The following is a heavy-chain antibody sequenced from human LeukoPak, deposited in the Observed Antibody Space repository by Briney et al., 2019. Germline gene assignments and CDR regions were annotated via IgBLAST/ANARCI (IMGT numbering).Heavy chain of an antibody. CDR1: GGTFSTYP. Sequence: ASVKVSCKASGGTFSTYPISWVRQAPGQGLEWMGGIIPIFGTSNYAQKFQDRVTITTDESTSTAYMELSSLRSEDTALYYCATAYCGGDCYATNFDYWGQGALVTASS. CDR2: IIPIFGTS. CDR3: ATAYCGGDCYATNFDY. J-gene: IGHJ4*02. V-gene: IGHV1-69*05. D-gene: IGHD2-21*02.